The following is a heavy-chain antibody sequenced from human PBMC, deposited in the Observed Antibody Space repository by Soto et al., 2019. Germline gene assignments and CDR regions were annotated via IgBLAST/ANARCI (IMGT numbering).Heavy chain of an antibody. D-gene: IGHD2-8*01. J-gene: IGHJ4*02. Sequence: SETLSLTCAVYGGSFSGYYWSWIRQPPGKGLEWIGEINHSGSTNYNPSLKSRVTISVDTSKNQFSLKLSSVTAADTAVYYCARGRGFGYCTNGVCYTADFDYWGQGTLVTVSS. CDR2: INHSGST. V-gene: IGHV4-34*01. CDR1: GGSFSGYY. CDR3: ARGRGFGYCTNGVCYTADFDY.